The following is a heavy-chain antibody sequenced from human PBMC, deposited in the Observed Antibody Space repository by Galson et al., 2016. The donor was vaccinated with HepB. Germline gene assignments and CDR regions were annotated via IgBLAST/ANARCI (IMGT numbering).Heavy chain of an antibody. CDR1: GFTFTYAW. V-gene: IGHV3-15*01. CDR2: IKSKIDGGTT. CDR3: TTGFRYYGSASYYQNNWFDP. Sequence: SLRLSCAASGFTFTYAWMSWVRQAPGKGLEWVGRIKSKIDGGTTDYAAPVKGGFTISRDDSKNTLYLQVNSLRTEDTAVYYCTTGFRYYGSASYYQNNWFDPWGQGTLVTVSS. J-gene: IGHJ5*02. D-gene: IGHD3-10*01.